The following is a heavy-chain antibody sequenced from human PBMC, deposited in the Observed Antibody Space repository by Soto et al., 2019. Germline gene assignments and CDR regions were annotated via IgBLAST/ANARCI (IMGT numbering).Heavy chain of an antibody. Sequence: ETLSLTCTVAGGSISGFYWSWVRQPAGKGLEWIGRIYSSGATKYNPSLRNRVTMSVDTSTDQYSLNLASMTAADTAVYFCARGHFCGNDCYFDVWGQGTQVTVSS. CDR1: GGSISGFY. CDR3: ARGHFCGNDCYFDV. CDR2: IYSSGAT. V-gene: IGHV4-4*07. D-gene: IGHD2-21*02. J-gene: IGHJ4*02.